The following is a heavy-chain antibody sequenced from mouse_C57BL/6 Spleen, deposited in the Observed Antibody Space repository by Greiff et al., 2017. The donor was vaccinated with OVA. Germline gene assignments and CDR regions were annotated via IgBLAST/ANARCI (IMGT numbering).Heavy chain of an antibody. V-gene: IGHV1-15*01. CDR3: ARGEGFPAWFAY. CDR1: GYTFTDYE. J-gene: IGHJ3*01. Sequence: VQLQQSGAELVRPRASVTLSCKASGYTFTDYEMHWVKQTPVHGLEWIGAIDPETGGTAYNQKFKGKAILTADKSSSTAYMELRSLTSEDSAVYYCARGEGFPAWFAYWGQGTLVTVSA. CDR2: IDPETGGT.